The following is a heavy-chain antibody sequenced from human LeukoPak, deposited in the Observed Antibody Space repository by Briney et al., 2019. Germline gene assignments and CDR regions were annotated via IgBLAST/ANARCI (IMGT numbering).Heavy chain of an antibody. V-gene: IGHV4-39*07. Sequence: SETLSLTCTVSGGSISSSDYYWGWIRQPPGQGLEWIGSIDYSGSTYYNPSLKSRVTISVDTSKNQFSLKLSSVTAADTAVYYCARAGYYYDSSRGNNWFDPWGQGTLVTVSS. CDR1: GGSISSSDYY. D-gene: IGHD3-22*01. J-gene: IGHJ5*02. CDR3: ARAGYYYDSSRGNNWFDP. CDR2: IDYSGST.